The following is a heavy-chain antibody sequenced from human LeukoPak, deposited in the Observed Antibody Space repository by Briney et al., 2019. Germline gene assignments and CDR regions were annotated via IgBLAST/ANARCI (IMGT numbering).Heavy chain of an antibody. CDR1: GXSISSYY. CDR2: IYYSGST. J-gene: IGHJ5*02. CDR3: ARDLRWFDP. V-gene: IGHV4-59*01. Sequence: SSETLSLTCTVSGXSISSYYWSWIRQPPGKGLEWIGYIYYSGSTNYNPSLKSRVTISVDTSKNQFSLKLSSVTAADTAVYYCARDLRWFDPWGQGTLVTVSS.